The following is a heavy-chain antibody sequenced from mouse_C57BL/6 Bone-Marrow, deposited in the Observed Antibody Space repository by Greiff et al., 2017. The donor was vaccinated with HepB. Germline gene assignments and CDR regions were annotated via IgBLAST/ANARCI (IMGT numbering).Heavy chain of an antibody. V-gene: IGHV1-55*01. Sequence: QVQLQQPGAELVKPGASVKMSCKASGHTFTSYWITWVKQRPGQGLEWIRDIYPGSGSTNYNEKFKSKATLTVDTSSSTAYMQLSSLTSEDSAVYYCARKTTVVATDWYFDVWGTGTTVTVSS. CDR3: ARKTTVVATDWYFDV. J-gene: IGHJ1*03. D-gene: IGHD1-1*01. CDR1: GHTFTSYW. CDR2: IYPGSGST.